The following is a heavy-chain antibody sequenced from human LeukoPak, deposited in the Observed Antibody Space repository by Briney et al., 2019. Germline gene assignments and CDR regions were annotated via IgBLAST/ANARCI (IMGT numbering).Heavy chain of an antibody. CDR1: GFTFSSYA. CDR3: AGDSCSSTSCWGYYYYYMDV. V-gene: IGHV3-30-3*01. J-gene: IGHJ6*03. D-gene: IGHD2-2*01. CDR2: ISYDGSNK. Sequence: PGGSLRLSCAASGFTFSSYAMHWVRQAPGKGLEWVAVISYDGSNKYYADSVKGRFTISRDNSKNTLYLQMNSLRAEDTAVYYCAGDSCSSTSCWGYYYYYMDVWGKGPRSPSP.